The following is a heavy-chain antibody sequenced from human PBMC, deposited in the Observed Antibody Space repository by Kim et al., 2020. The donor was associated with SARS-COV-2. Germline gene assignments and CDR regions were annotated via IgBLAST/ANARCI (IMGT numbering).Heavy chain of an antibody. Sequence: GGSLRLSCAASGFTVSSNYMSWVRQAPGKGLEWVSVIYSGGSTYYADSVKGRFTISRDNSKNTLYLQMNSLRAEDTAVYYCARERRWYDSSPFYGMDVWGQGTTVTVSS. D-gene: IGHD3-22*01. J-gene: IGHJ6*02. CDR2: IYSGGST. V-gene: IGHV3-53*01. CDR1: GFTVSSNY. CDR3: ARERRWYDSSPFYGMDV.